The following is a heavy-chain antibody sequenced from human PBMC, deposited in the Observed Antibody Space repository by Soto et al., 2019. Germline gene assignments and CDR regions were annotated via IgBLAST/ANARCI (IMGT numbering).Heavy chain of an antibody. D-gene: IGHD3-9*01. V-gene: IGHV3-66*01. CDR3: ARILTGYSLYYYMDV. J-gene: IGHJ6*03. CDR2: IYSGGST. CDR1: GFTVSSNY. Sequence: GGSLRLSCAASGFTVSSNYMSWVRQAPGKGLEWVSVIYSGGSTYYADSVKGRFTISRDNSKNTLYLQMNSLRAEDTAVYYCARILTGYSLYYYMDVWGKGTTVTVSS.